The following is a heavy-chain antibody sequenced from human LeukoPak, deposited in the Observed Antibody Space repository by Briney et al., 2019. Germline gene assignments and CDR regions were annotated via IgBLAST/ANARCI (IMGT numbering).Heavy chain of an antibody. CDR1: GCTFSSYA. V-gene: IGHV3-23*01. CDR2: ISGSGGST. CDR3: VRVLSGSWDWFDP. J-gene: IGHJ5*02. D-gene: IGHD3-22*01. Sequence: GGSLRLSCAASGCTFSSYAMSWVRQAPGKGLEWVSAISGSGGSTYYADSVKGRFTISRDNSKNTLYLQMNSLRAEDTALYHCVRVLSGSWDWFDPWGQGTLVTVSS.